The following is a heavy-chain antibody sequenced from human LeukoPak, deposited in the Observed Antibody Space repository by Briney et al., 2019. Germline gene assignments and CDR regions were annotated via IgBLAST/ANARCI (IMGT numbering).Heavy chain of an antibody. J-gene: IGHJ5*02. V-gene: IGHV1-2*06. CDR2: MTPDSGDT. Sequence: ASVKVSCKATGYIFTVYHIHWVRQAPGQEPEWMGRMTPDSGDTNYALQFQGRVTMTRDTSISTAYMDLSRLTSDDTAVYYCARVPMVRGNWFDPWGQGTLVTVSS. CDR1: GYIFTVYH. CDR3: ARVPMVRGNWFDP. D-gene: IGHD3-10*01.